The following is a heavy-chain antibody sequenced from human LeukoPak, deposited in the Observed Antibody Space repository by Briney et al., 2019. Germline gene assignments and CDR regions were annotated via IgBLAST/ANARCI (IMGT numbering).Heavy chain of an antibody. V-gene: IGHV3-30*04. CDR1: GFTFSSYA. D-gene: IGHD3-10*01. CDR3: AREVWFGDRYFDY. Sequence: GGSLRLSCAASGFTFSSYAMHWVRQAPGKGLEWVAVISYDGSNKYYADSVKGRFTISRDNSKNTLYLQMNSQRAEDTAVYYCAREVWFGDRYFDYWGQGTLVTVSS. CDR2: ISYDGSNK. J-gene: IGHJ4*02.